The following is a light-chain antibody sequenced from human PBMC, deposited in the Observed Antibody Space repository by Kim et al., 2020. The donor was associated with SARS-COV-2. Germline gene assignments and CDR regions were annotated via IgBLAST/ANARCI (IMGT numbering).Light chain of an antibody. CDR3: QAWDSSDVV. Sequence: VAPGQTASITCSGDKLGDKYACWYQQKPGQSPVVVIYQDSKRPSGIPERFSGSNSGNTATLTISGTQAMDEADYYCQAWDSSDVVFGGGTQLTVL. CDR2: QDS. CDR1: KLGDKY. J-gene: IGLJ2*01. V-gene: IGLV3-1*01.